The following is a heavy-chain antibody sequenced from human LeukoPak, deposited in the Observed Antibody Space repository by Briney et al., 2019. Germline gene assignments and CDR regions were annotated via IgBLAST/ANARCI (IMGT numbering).Heavy chain of an antibody. V-gene: IGHV4-61*02. Sequence: SETLSLTCTVSGGSISSGSYYWSWIRQPAGKGLEWIGRIYTSGSTNYNPSLKSRVTISVDTSKNQFSLRLSSVTAADTAVYYCAREVGGYRYGYRPTELSWYFDLWGRGTLVTVSP. CDR2: IYTSGST. J-gene: IGHJ2*01. D-gene: IGHD5-18*01. CDR1: GGSISSGSYY. CDR3: AREVGGYRYGYRPTELSWYFDL.